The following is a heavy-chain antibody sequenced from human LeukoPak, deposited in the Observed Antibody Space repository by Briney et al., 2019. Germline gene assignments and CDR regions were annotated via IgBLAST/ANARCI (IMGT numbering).Heavy chain of an antibody. D-gene: IGHD6-6*01. CDR2: ISDSGGST. CDR1: GFTFSNYA. J-gene: IGHJ4*02. Sequence: GGSLRLSCAASGFTFSNYAMSWVRQAPGKGLEWVSAISDSGGSTYYADSVKGRFTISRDNSKNTLYLQMNSLRAEDTAVYYCAKRVEYSSPSGGYFDHWGQGTLVTVSS. V-gene: IGHV3-23*01. CDR3: AKRVEYSSPSGGYFDH.